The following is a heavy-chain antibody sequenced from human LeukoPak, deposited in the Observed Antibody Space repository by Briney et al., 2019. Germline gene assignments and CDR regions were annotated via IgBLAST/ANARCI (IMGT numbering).Heavy chain of an antibody. V-gene: IGHV3-11*04. J-gene: IGHJ4*02. Sequence: GGSLRLSCAASGFTFSDYYMSWIRQAPGKGMEWVSYISSSGSTIYYADSVKGRFTISRDNAKNSLYLQMNGLRAEDTAVYYCARDRLVRGVISDYWGQGTLVTVSS. CDR3: ARDRLVRGVISDY. CDR1: GFTFSDYY. CDR2: ISSSGSTI. D-gene: IGHD3-10*01.